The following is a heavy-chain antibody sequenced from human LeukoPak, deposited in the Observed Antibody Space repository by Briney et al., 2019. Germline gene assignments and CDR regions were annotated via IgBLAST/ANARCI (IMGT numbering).Heavy chain of an antibody. D-gene: IGHD2-21*02. CDR2: ISYDGSNK. Sequence: PGASLRLSCAASGFTFSSYGMHWVRQAPGKGLEWVAVISYDGSNKYYADSVKGRFTISRDNSKNTLYLQMNSLRAEDTAVYYCAKEEVTGPHPGYWGQGTLVTVSS. CDR1: GFTFSSYG. CDR3: AKEEVTGPHPGY. V-gene: IGHV3-30*18. J-gene: IGHJ4*02.